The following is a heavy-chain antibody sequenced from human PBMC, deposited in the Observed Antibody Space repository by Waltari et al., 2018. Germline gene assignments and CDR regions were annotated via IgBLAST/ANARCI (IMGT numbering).Heavy chain of an antibody. CDR3: TRNPGY. Sequence: EVQLVESGGGLVQPGGSLRLSCAASGFTFSSYWMHWVRQAPGKGLVWVSRIDSDGSSPSYSDSVKGRFTISRDNAKNTLYLQMNSLGAEDTAIYYCTRNPGYWGQGTLVTVSS. V-gene: IGHV3-74*01. J-gene: IGHJ4*02. CDR2: IDSDGSSP. CDR1: GFTFSSYW.